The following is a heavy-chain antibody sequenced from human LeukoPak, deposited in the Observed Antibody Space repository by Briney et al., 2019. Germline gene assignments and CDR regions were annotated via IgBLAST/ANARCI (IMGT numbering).Heavy chain of an antibody. J-gene: IGHJ4*02. CDR1: GGSISTYY. Sequence: SETLSLTCTVSGGSISTYYWSWIRQPPGEGLEWIAYIYYSGSTNYNPSLKSRVTISVDTSKNQFSLKLSSVTAADTAVYYCARFSNNYDILTGYPMYYFDYWGQGTLVTVSS. CDR3: ARFSNNYDILTGYPMYYFDY. D-gene: IGHD3-9*01. CDR2: IYYSGST. V-gene: IGHV4-59*01.